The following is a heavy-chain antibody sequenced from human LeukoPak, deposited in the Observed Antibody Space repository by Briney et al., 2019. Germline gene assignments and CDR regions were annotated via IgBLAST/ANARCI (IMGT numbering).Heavy chain of an antibody. Sequence: ASVKVSCKASGYTFTSYYMHWVRQAPGQGLEWMGIINPSGGSTNYAQKLQGRVTMTTDTSTSTAYMELRSLRSDDTAVYYCARASNNWNDRGRAFDIWGQGTMVTVSS. CDR1: GYTFTSYY. CDR3: ARASNNWNDRGRAFDI. V-gene: IGHV1-46*01. J-gene: IGHJ3*02. D-gene: IGHD1-1*01. CDR2: INPSGGST.